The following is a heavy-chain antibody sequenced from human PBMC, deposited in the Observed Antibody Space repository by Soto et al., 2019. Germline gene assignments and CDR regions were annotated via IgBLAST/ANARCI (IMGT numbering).Heavy chain of an antibody. J-gene: IGHJ5*02. V-gene: IGHV3-23*01. D-gene: IGHD3-10*01. CDR1: GFTFSGSV. CDR3: AHRFDASGSYSAFDP. CDR2: VSGGGITT. Sequence: GGSLRLSCAASGFTFSGSVMSWVRQPPGKGLEWVSTVSGGGITTYYADSVKGRFIISRDNSKNTLYLQMNTLRAEDTALYYCAHRFDASGSYSAFDPWGQGT.